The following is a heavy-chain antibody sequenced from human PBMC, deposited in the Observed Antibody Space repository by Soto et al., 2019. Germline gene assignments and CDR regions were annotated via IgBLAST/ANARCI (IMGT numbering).Heavy chain of an antibody. CDR2: ISNSGST. CDR1: GFTFRNCA. D-gene: IGHD2-2*01. J-gene: IGHJ4*02. CDR3: AKDREGYCSSTSCLYYFDS. Sequence: GGSLRLSCAASGFTFRNCAMNWVRQAPGRGLEWVSTISNSGSTYYADAVKGRFAISRDISKNTLYLQMSSLRADDTALYYCAKDREGYCSSTSCLYYFDSWGQGTQVTVSS. V-gene: IGHV3-23*01.